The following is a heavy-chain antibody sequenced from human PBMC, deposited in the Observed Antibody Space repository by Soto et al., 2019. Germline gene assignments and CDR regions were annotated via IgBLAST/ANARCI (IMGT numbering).Heavy chain of an antibody. V-gene: IGHV3-30*18. CDR2: ISYDGSNT. J-gene: IGHJ4*02. Sequence: GSLRLSCAAYVFTFTSYGMDWVRQAPGKGLEWVAVISYDGSNTYYADSVKGRFTISRDNSKNTLYLQMNSLRAEDTAVYYCAKEGQLGVTRYFDYWGQGTLVTVSS. CDR1: VFTFTSYG. CDR3: AKEGQLGVTRYFDY. D-gene: IGHD6-6*01.